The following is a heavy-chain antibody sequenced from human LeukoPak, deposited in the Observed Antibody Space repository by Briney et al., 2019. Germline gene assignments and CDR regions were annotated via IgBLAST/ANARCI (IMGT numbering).Heavy chain of an antibody. CDR3: ARLLLGYCTNGVCYTGAFDI. D-gene: IGHD2-8*01. J-gene: IGHJ3*02. CDR1: GYSFTSYW. Sequence: PGESLKISCKGSGYSFTSYWIGWVRQMPGNGLEWMGIIYPGDSDTRYSPSFQGQVTISADKSISTAYLQWSSLKASDTAMYYCARLLLGYCTNGVCYTGAFDIWGQGTMVTVSS. CDR2: IYPGDSDT. V-gene: IGHV5-51*01.